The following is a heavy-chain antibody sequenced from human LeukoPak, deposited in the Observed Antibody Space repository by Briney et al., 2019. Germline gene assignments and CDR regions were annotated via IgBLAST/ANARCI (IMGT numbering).Heavy chain of an antibody. CDR3: ARVIGLGGYGISNFDY. D-gene: IGHD5-12*01. CDR1: GYSISSGYY. V-gene: IGHV4-38-2*02. CDR2: IYHSGST. J-gene: IGHJ4*02. Sequence: PSETLSLTCTVSGYSISSGYYWGWIRQPPGKGLEWIGSIYHSGSTYYNPSLKSRVTISVDTSKNQFSLKLSSVTAADTAVYYCARVIGLGGYGISNFDYWGQGTLVTVSS.